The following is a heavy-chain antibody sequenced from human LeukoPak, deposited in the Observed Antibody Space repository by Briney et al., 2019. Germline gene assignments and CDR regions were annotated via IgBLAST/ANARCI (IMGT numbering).Heavy chain of an antibody. V-gene: IGHV1-69*01. Sequence: SVKVSCKASGGTFSSYAISWVRQAPGQGLEWMGGIIPIFGTANYAQKFQGRVTITADESMSTAYMELSSLRSEDTAVYYCARDRRPGIAAAGTPFDYWGQGTLVTVSS. CDR1: GGTFSSYA. D-gene: IGHD6-13*01. CDR2: IIPIFGTA. CDR3: ARDRRPGIAAAGTPFDY. J-gene: IGHJ4*02.